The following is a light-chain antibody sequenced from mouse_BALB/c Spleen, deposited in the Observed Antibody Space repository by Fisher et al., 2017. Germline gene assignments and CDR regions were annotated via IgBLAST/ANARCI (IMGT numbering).Light chain of an antibody. CDR2: LTS. V-gene: IGKV4-68*01. J-gene: IGKJ4*01. Sequence: IVMTQSTALMSASPGEKVTMTCSASSSVSYMYWYQQKPRSSPKPWIYLTSNLASGVPARFSGSGSGTSYSLTISSMEAEDAATYYCQQWSGYPFTFGSGTKLEIK. CDR1: SSVSY. CDR3: QQWSGYPFT.